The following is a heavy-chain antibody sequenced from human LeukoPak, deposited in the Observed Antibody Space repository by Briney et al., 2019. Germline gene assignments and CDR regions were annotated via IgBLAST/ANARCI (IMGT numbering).Heavy chain of an antibody. D-gene: IGHD6-13*01. Sequence: ASVKVSCKASGGTFSSYAISWVRQAPGQGLEWMGGIIPIFGTANYAQKFQGRVTITADKSTSTAYMELSSLRSEDTAVYYCATYSSSWYGSKYFQHWGQGTLVTVSS. CDR2: IIPIFGTA. J-gene: IGHJ1*01. V-gene: IGHV1-69*06. CDR1: GGTFSSYA. CDR3: ATYSSSWYGSKYFQH.